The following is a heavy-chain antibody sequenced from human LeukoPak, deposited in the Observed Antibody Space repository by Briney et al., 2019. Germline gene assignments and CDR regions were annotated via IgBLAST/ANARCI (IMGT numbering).Heavy chain of an antibody. D-gene: IGHD3-9*01. Sequence: GRSLRLSCRVSGFTFGDFAMHWVRQPPGKGLEWVSGISGSGDSTYYADSVKGRFTISRDNSKNTLYLQMNSLRAEDTAVYYCAKDLGDLTTFDWGWFDPWGQGTLVTVSS. J-gene: IGHJ5*02. CDR3: AKDLGDLTTFDWGWFDP. CDR1: GFTFGDFA. CDR2: ISGSGDST. V-gene: IGHV3-23*01.